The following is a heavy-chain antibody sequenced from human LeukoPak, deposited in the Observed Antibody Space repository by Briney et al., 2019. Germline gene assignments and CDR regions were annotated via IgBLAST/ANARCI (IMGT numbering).Heavy chain of an antibody. CDR3: ARDRGPRTGFMVREAYDY. J-gene: IGHJ4*02. Sequence: GGSLRLSCAASGFTFSDYWIHWVRQAPGKGLVWVSRINADGSITNYADSVKGRFSISRDNAKNTLYLQMSSLRAEDTAVYYCARDRGPRTGFMVREAYDYWGQGTLVTVSS. CDR2: INADGSIT. V-gene: IGHV3-74*01. CDR1: GFTFSDYW. D-gene: IGHD3-10*01.